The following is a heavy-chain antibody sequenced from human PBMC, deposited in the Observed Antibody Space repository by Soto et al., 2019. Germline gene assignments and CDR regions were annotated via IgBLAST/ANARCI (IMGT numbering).Heavy chain of an antibody. J-gene: IGHJ4*02. D-gene: IGHD6-6*01. CDR1: GYTFTTYA. V-gene: IGHV1-18*01. CDR3: ARDRLHTSSSITFDY. Sequence: QVQLVQSGAEVKKPGASVKVSCKASGYTFTTYAISWVRQAPGQGLEWMGWISTYDGNTDYAQNLQGRVTMTTDTSTNTAYMELRSLRSDDKAVYYCARDRLHTSSSITFDYWGQGALVTVSS. CDR2: ISTYDGNT.